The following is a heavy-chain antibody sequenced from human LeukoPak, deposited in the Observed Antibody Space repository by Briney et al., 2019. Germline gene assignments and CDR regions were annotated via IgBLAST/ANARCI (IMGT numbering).Heavy chain of an antibody. D-gene: IGHD3-9*01. Sequence: PSETLSLTCAVYGGSFSGYYWSWIRQPPGKGLEWIGEINHSGSTNYNPSLKSRVTISVDTSKNQFSLKLSSVTAADTAVYYCARGGAYYDILTGYSYNWFDPWGQGTLVTVSS. CDR3: ARGGAYYDILTGYSYNWFDP. J-gene: IGHJ5*02. CDR2: INHSGST. V-gene: IGHV4-34*01. CDR1: GGSFSGYY.